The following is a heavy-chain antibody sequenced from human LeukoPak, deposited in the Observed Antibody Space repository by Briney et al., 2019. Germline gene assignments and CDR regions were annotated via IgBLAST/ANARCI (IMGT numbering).Heavy chain of an antibody. CDR1: GYTFSSYA. D-gene: IGHD5-18*01. CDR2: IIPIFGTA. V-gene: IGHV1-69*13. CDR3: ARVGYSYGHYYYYMDV. J-gene: IGHJ6*03. Sequence: GASVKVSCKASGYTFSSYAISWVRQAPGQGLEWMGGIIPIFGTANYAQKFQGRVTITADESTSTAYMELSSLRSEDTAVYYCARVGYSYGHYYYYMDVWGKGTTVTISS.